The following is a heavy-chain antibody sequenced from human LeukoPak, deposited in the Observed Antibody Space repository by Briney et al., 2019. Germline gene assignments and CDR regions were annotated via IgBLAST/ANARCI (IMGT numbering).Heavy chain of an antibody. J-gene: IGHJ4*02. CDR2: ISSSSTTI. V-gene: IGHV3-11*01. CDR3: ARQYCSDNYCPLPDY. Sequence: PGGSLRLSCAASGFTFSDYYMSWIRQAPGKGLAWVSYISSSSTTIYYADSVKGRFTISRDNAKNSVYLQMNSLRAEDTAVYYCARQYCSDNYCPLPDYWGQGTLVTVSS. D-gene: IGHD2-15*01. CDR1: GFTFSDYY.